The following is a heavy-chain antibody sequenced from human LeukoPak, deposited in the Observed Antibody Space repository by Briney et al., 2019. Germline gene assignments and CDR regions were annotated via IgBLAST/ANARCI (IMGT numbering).Heavy chain of an antibody. CDR1: GGSISSYY. V-gene: IGHV4-59*01. J-gene: IGHJ5*02. CDR2: IYYSGST. CDR3: ARDFITMVRGPPARWFDP. Sequence: PSETLSLTCTVSGGSISSYYWSWIRQPPGKGLEWIGYIYYSGSTNYNPSLKSRVTISVDTSKNQFSLKLSSVTAADTAVYYCARDFITMVRGPPARWFDPWGQGPLVTVSS. D-gene: IGHD3-10*01.